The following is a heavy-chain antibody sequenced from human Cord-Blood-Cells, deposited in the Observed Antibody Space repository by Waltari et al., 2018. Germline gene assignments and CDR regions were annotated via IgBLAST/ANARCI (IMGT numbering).Heavy chain of an antibody. D-gene: IGHD6-6*01. CDR3: AREKYSSAFDI. Sequence: QVQLVESGGGVVQPGRSLRLSCAASGFTFSSYAMHWVRQAPGKGLEWVAVISYDGSNKYYADSVKGRFTISRDNSKNTLYLQMNSLRAEDTAVYYCAREKYSSAFDIWGQGTMVTVSS. J-gene: IGHJ3*02. CDR1: GFTFSSYA. V-gene: IGHV3-30-3*01. CDR2: ISYDGSNK.